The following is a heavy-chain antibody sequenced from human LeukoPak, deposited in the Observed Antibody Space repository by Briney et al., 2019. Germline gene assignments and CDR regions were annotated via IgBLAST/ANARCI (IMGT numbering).Heavy chain of an antibody. J-gene: IGHJ6*02. CDR1: GGSFSGYY. CDR2: INHSGST. D-gene: IGHD2-21*01. Sequence: PSETLSLTCAVYGGSFSGYYWSWIRQPPGKGLEWIGEINHSGSTNYNPSLKSRVTISVDTSKNQFSLKLSSVTAADTAVYYCARCPPFRRQKITAKGGMDVWGQGTTVTVSS. CDR3: ARCPPFRRQKITAKGGMDV. V-gene: IGHV4-34*01.